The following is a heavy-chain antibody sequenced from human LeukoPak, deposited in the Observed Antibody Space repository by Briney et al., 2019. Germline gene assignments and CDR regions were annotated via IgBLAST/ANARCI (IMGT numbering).Heavy chain of an antibody. D-gene: IGHD3-22*01. CDR1: RFTFSNAW. Sequence: GGSLRLSCAASRFTFSNAWMTWVRQAPGKGLEWVGRIKSKTDGETTDYAAPVKGRFTISRDDSKNTLYLQMNSLKTEDTAVYYCTTAGYYDSSGYYRQNYWGQGTLVTVSS. J-gene: IGHJ4*02. CDR2: IKSKTDGETT. CDR3: TTAGYYDSSGYYRQNY. V-gene: IGHV3-15*01.